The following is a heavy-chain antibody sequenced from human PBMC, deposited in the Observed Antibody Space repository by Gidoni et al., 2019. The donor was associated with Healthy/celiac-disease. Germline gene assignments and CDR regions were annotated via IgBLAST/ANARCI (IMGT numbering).Heavy chain of an antibody. J-gene: IGHJ5*02. CDR2: IYTSGST. Sequence: QVQLQESGPGLVKPSQTLSLTCTVSGGSISSGSYYWSWIRQPAGKGLEWIGRIYTSGSTNYNPSLKSRVTISVDTSKNQFSLKLSSVTAADTAVYYCARDLGALFDPWGQGTLVTVSS. V-gene: IGHV4-61*02. CDR3: ARDLGALFDP. CDR1: GGSISSGSYY.